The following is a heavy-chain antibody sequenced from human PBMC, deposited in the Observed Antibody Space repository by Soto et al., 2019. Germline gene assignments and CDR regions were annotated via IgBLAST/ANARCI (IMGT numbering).Heavy chain of an antibody. CDR1: GFTFSSYG. Sequence: QVQLVESGGGVVQPGRSLRLSCAASGFTFSSYGMHWVRQAPGKGLEWVAVISYDGSNKYYADSVKGRLTISRDNSKNTLYLQINSLRAEDTAVYYCAKAPRGYSYGSDCWGQGTLVTVSS. J-gene: IGHJ4*02. D-gene: IGHD5-18*01. V-gene: IGHV3-30*18. CDR3: AKAPRGYSYGSDC. CDR2: ISYDGSNK.